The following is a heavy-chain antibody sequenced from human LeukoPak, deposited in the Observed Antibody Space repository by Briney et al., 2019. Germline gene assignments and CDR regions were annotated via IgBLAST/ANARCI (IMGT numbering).Heavy chain of an antibody. CDR1: GGSITRVSYS. CDR2: IYTSGST. V-gene: IGHV4-61*02. Sequence: KTSETLSLTCTVSGGSITRVSYSWSWIRQPAGKGLEWIGRIYTSGSTNYNPSLKSRVTISVDTSKNQFSLKLSSVTAADTAVYYCARSYTTYYYGSGSYFPHMDVWGKGTTVTISS. D-gene: IGHD3-10*01. CDR3: ARSYTTYYYGSGSYFPHMDV. J-gene: IGHJ6*03.